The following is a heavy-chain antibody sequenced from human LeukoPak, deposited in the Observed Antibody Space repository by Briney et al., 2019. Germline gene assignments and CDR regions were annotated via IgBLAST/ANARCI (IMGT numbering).Heavy chain of an antibody. D-gene: IGHD6-19*01. J-gene: IGHJ4*02. Sequence: PSETLSLTCAVYGGSFSGYYWSWIRQPPGKGLEWIGEINHSGSTNYNPSLKSRVTISVDTSKNQFSLKLSSVTAADTAVYYCARGPRIAVAGIGYWGRGTLVTVSS. CDR2: INHSGST. CDR3: ARGPRIAVAGIGY. V-gene: IGHV4-34*01. CDR1: GGSFSGYY.